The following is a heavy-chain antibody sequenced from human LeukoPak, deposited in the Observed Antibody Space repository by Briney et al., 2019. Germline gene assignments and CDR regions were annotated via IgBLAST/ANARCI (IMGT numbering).Heavy chain of an antibody. J-gene: IGHJ4*02. D-gene: IGHD3-9*01. Sequence: GGSLRLSCAGSGFSFTNAWMSWVRQAPGKGLEWVSVIYSGGSTYYADSVKGRFTISRDNSKNTLYLQMNSLRAEDTALYYCARGRTYDILTGLFDYWGQGTLVTVSS. CDR1: GFSFTNAW. CDR3: ARGRTYDILTGLFDY. CDR2: IYSGGST. V-gene: IGHV3-66*01.